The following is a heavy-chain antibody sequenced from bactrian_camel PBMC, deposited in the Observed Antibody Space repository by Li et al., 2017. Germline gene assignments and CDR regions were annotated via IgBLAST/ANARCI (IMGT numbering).Heavy chain of an antibody. D-gene: IGHD2*01. CDR3: AARHCSSYEYNY. V-gene: IGHV3S53*01. CDR2: IYLGSAT. J-gene: IGHJ4*01. CDR1: GYTYNLFA. Sequence: HVQLVESGGGSVQAGGSLRLACAASGYTYNLFAMGWFRQAPGKEREAVAHIYLGSATHYDDSVKGRFTISHDNAKNTLALQMNSLKSEDTGMYYCAARHCSSYEYNYWGQGTQVTVS.